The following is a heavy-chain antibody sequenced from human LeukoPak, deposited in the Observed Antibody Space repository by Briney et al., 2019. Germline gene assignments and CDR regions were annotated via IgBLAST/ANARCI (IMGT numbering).Heavy chain of an antibody. CDR1: GFTFSSYS. J-gene: IGHJ4*02. CDR3: ARAMYSSSWYRHFDY. V-gene: IGHV3-21*01. D-gene: IGHD6-13*01. CDR2: ISSSSSYI. Sequence: GGSLRLSCAASGFTFSSYSMNWVRQAPGKGLEWVSSISSSSSYIYYADSVKGRFTISRDNAKNSLYLQMNSLRTEDTAVYYCARAMYSSSWYRHFDYWGQGTLVTVSS.